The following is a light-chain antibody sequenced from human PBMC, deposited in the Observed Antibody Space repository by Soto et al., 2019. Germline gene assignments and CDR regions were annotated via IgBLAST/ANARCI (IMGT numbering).Light chain of an antibody. CDR2: GAS. Sequence: VLTQSPAAVSLSPGDRATLSCRASQSVGGFLAWYQQKPGQAPRLLIYGASTRATGIPARFSGSGSGTEFTLTISSLQSEDFAVYYCQQYNNWPSITFGQGARLEI. V-gene: IGKV3-15*01. CDR3: QQYNNWPSIT. J-gene: IGKJ5*01. CDR1: QSVGGF.